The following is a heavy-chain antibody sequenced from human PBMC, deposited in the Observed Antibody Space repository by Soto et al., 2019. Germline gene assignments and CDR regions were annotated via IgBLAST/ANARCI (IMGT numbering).Heavy chain of an antibody. J-gene: IGHJ5*02. CDR3: ARDHPFLVTMNHNWFDP. Sequence: PVKVSCKASGGTFSSYAISWVRQAPGQGLEWMGGIIPIFGTANYAQKFQGRVTITADKSTSTAYMELSSLRSEDTAVYYCARDHPFLVTMNHNWFDPWGQGTLVTVSS. CDR1: GGTFSSYA. CDR2: IIPIFGTA. D-gene: IGHD3-22*01. V-gene: IGHV1-69*06.